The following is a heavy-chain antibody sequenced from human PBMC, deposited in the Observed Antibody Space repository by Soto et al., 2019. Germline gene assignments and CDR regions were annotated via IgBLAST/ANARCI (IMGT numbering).Heavy chain of an antibody. J-gene: IGHJ4*02. D-gene: IGHD6-13*01. CDR1: GFTFSTYG. V-gene: IGHV3-33*01. CDR2: IWYDGSRQ. Sequence: QVQLVESGGGAVQPGRSLRLSCAASGFTFSTYGMHWVRQAPGKGLEWVAGIWYDGSRQYYADSVKGRFTISRDNSKNTLHRHMNSLRAEDTAVYYCATEGGAGYSSSWGDSWGQGTMVTVSS. CDR3: ATEGGAGYSSSWGDS.